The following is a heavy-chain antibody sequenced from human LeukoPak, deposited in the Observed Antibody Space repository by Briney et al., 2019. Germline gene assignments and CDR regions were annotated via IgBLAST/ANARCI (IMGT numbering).Heavy chain of an antibody. CDR3: ARDLGRSWYDFDY. J-gene: IGHJ4*02. D-gene: IGHD6-13*01. CDR2: IYSGGST. V-gene: IGHV3-53*01. Sequence: GGSLRLSCAASGFTVSSNCMSWVRQAPGKGLEWVSVIYSGGSTYYADSVKGRFTISRDNSKNTLYLQMNSLRAEDTAVYYCARDLGRSWYDFDYWGQGTLVTVSS. CDR1: GFTVSSNC.